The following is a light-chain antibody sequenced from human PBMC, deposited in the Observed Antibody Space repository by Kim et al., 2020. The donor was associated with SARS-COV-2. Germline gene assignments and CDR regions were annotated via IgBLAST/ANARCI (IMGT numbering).Light chain of an antibody. J-gene: IGLJ6*01. Sequence: GKGVTISSTGSSGSLTSYYVRWYQQRPGRAPTIVIYEDNHRPSGVPDRFSGSSDSTADSASLTISGVKTEDEADCNCQACGSSHNVFGGGTKVTVL. CDR1: SGSLTSYY. CDR3: QACGSSHNV. CDR2: EDN. V-gene: IGLV6-57*02.